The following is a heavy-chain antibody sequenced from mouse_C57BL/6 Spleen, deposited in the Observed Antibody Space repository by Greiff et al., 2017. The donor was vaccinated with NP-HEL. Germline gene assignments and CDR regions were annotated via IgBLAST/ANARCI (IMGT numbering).Heavy chain of an antibody. J-gene: IGHJ2*01. CDR1: GYTFTSYW. D-gene: IGHD3-2*02. Sequence: QVQLQQSGAELVKPGASVKLSCKASGYTFTSYWMHWVKQRPGQGLEWIGMIHPNSGSTNYNEKFKSKATLTVDKSSSTAYMQLSSLTSEDSAVYYCARNPYSSGLDYWGQGTTLTVSS. CDR2: IHPNSGST. CDR3: ARNPYSSGLDY. V-gene: IGHV1-64*01.